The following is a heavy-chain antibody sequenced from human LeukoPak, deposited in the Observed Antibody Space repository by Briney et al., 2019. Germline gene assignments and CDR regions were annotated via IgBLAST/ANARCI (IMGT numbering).Heavy chain of an antibody. J-gene: IGHJ6*02. V-gene: IGHV3-30-3*01. D-gene: IGHD6-19*01. Sequence: GGSLRLSCAASGFTFSSYAMHWVRQAPGKGLEWVAVISYDGSNKYYADSVKGRFTISRDNSENTLYLQMNSLRAEDTAVYYCARTTVAGPRYYYYGMDVWGQGTTVTVSS. CDR1: GFTFSSYA. CDR3: ARTTVAGPRYYYYGMDV. CDR2: ISYDGSNK.